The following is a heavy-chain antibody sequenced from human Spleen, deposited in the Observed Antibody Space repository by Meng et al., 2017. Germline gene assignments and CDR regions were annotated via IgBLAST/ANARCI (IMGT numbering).Heavy chain of an antibody. Sequence: VHQVQSGERDKNVGASLTVSSKAAGYTFPRLDIIWVRLATGQGLDWMGWMNPNSGNTGSAQKFQGRVTMTRSTSISTAHMELSSLRSEDTAVYYCARMRSGFDIEYWGQGTLVTVSS. CDR3: ARMRSGFDIEY. J-gene: IGHJ4*02. V-gene: IGHV1-8*01. D-gene: IGHD3-3*01. CDR1: GYTFPRLD. CDR2: MNPNSGNT.